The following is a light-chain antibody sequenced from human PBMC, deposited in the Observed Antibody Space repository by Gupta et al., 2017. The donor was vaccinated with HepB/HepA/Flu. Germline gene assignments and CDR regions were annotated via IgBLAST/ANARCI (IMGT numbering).Light chain of an antibody. J-gene: IGLJ2*01. CDR2: YKSDSDK. V-gene: IGLV5-45*02. CDR3: MSCYSDASL. CDR1: SGINIASST. Sequence: QAVLTQPSSLSASPGASASLPCTLRSGINIASSTIYWYQQKPGSPPQYLLRYKSDSDKKQGSGVPSRFSGSKDASANAGILFISGRQAEDEADYFCMSCYSDASLFGGGTKLTVL.